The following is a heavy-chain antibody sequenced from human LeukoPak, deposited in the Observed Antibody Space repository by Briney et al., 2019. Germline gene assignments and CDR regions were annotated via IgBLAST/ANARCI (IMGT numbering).Heavy chain of an antibody. CDR3: ARYCSGGSCYSPFYYYYYGMDV. V-gene: IGHV1-69*04. CDR2: IIPVLGIA. J-gene: IGHJ6*02. CDR1: GYTFTSYG. Sequence: SVKVSCKASGYTFTSYGISWVRQAPGQGLEWMGRIIPVLGIANYAQKFQGRVTITADKSTSTAYMELSSLRSEDTAVYYCARYCSGGSCYSPFYYYYYGMDVWGQGTTVTVSS. D-gene: IGHD2-15*01.